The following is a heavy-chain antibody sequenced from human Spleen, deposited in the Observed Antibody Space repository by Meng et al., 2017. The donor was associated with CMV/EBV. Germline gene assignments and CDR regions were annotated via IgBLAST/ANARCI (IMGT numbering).Heavy chain of an antibody. Sequence: GESLKISCAASGFTLSDYAMHWVRQAPGKGLEWVAVTSYDGSKKYYADSVQGRFTISRDNSKNTLSLQVNSLRAEDTAVYYCARTPGGLTTNWFDPWGQGTLVTVSS. CDR1: GFTLSDYA. CDR2: TSYDGSKK. V-gene: IGHV3-30*04. CDR3: ARTPGGLTTNWFDP. J-gene: IGHJ5*02. D-gene: IGHD2/OR15-2a*01.